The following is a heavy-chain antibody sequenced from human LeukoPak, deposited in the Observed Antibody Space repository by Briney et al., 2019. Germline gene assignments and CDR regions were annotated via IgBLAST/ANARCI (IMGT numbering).Heavy chain of an antibody. CDR2: ISGSGGST. D-gene: IGHD6-6*01. CDR3: AKDRGAARVFDY. J-gene: IGHJ4*02. Sequence: GGSLRLSCAASGLTFSSYAMSWVRQAPGKGLEWVSAISGSGGSTYYADSVKGRFTISRDNSKNTLYLQMNSLRAEDTAVYYCAKDRGAARVFDYWGQGTLVTVSS. V-gene: IGHV3-23*01. CDR1: GLTFSSYA.